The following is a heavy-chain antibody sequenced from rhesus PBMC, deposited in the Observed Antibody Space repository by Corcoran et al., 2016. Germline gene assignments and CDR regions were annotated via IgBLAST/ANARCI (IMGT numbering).Heavy chain of an antibody. CDR2: IFGSIGIT. D-gene: IGHD5-42*01. Sequence: QLQLQESGPGLVKPSETLSLTCAVSGGPISSGYGWTGIRPPPGKGLEWIGNIFGSIGITYYNPSLKSRVTISTATSKNQFSLKLSSVTAADTAVYYCARVGVLGIGGLDSWGQGVVVTVSS. J-gene: IGHJ6*01. CDR3: ARVGVLGIGGLDS. V-gene: IGHV4S7*01. CDR1: GGPISSGYG.